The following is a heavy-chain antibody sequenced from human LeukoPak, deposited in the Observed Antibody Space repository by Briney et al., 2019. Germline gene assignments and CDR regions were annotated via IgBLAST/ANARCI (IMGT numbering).Heavy chain of an antibody. J-gene: IGHJ4*02. CDR1: GFTFSNYW. CDR2: IKEDGSEK. CDR3: ARDSQHLNFDY. V-gene: IGHV3-7*04. Sequence: GGSLRLSCAASGFTFSNYWMNWVRQAPGKGLEWVANIKEDGSEKFYVDSVKGRFIISRHNAKNSLYLQMNSLRAEDTAVNYCARDSQHLNFDYWGQGTLVTVSS. D-gene: IGHD3-3*02.